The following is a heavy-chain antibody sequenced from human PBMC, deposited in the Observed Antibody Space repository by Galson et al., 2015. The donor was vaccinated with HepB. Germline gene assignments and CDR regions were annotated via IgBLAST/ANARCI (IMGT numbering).Heavy chain of an antibody. CDR3: ARGAIHCSTTSCFSWWFFDL. D-gene: IGHD2-2*01. CDR1: GLTFSSFG. J-gene: IGHJ2*01. Sequence: SLRLSCAASGLTFSSFGMHWVRQAPGKGLEWVAVIWFDGTNENYADSVKGRFTISRDNSKNTLYLQMNSLRAEDTAVYYCARGAIHCSTTSCFSWWFFDLWGRGTLVTVSS. CDR2: IWFDGTNE. V-gene: IGHV3-33*01.